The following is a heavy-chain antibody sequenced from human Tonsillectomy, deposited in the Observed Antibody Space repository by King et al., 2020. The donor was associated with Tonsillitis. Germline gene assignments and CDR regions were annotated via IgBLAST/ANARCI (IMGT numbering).Heavy chain of an antibody. J-gene: IGHJ6*03. CDR1: GGSISSYY. Sequence: VQLQESGPGLVKPSETLSLTCTVSGGSISSYYWSWIRQPPGKGLEWIGYIYYSGSTNYNPSLKSRVTISVDTSKNQFSLKLSSVTAAATAVYYCAKVTPSYYYYYMDVWGKGTTVTVSS. CDR2: IYYSGST. D-gene: IGHD2-21*02. V-gene: IGHV4-59*08. CDR3: AKVTPSYYYYYMDV.